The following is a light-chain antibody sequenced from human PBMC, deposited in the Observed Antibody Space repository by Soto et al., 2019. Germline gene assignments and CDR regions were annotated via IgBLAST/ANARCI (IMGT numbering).Light chain of an antibody. V-gene: IGKV3-20*01. J-gene: IGKJ1*01. CDR3: QQYSSTFWT. CDR1: QSISSSY. Sequence: EIVLTQSPGTLSLSPGERTTLSCRASQSISSSYLAWYQQKPGQAPRLLVYGASSRATGIPVRFSGSGSGTVFTLTISRLEPEDFALYYCQQYSSTFWTLGQGTKVEIK. CDR2: GAS.